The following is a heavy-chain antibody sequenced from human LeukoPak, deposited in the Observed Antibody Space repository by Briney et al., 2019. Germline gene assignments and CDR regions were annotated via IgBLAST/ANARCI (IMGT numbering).Heavy chain of an antibody. J-gene: IGHJ4*02. CDR2: IYTSGST. CDR1: GGSISSGSYY. Sequence: SETLSLTCTVSGGSISSGSYYWSWIRQPAGKGLEWIGRIYTSGSTNYNPSLKSRVTISVDTSKNQFSLKLSSVTAADTAVYYCARGRGIAAAGLHYFDYWGQGTLVTVSS. D-gene: IGHD6-13*01. CDR3: ARGRGIAAAGLHYFDY. V-gene: IGHV4-61*02.